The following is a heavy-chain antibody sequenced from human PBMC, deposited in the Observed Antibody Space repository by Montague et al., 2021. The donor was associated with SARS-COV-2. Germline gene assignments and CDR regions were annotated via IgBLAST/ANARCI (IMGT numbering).Heavy chain of an antibody. CDR3: GRGEYYSGWYGLKYYFDY. J-gene: IGHJ4*02. CDR1: GGSFSGYY. Sequence: SETLSLTCAVYGGSFSGYYWSWIRQPPGRGLEWIGEINHSGSTXXXPSXXXRVTISVDTSKNQFSLKLSSVTAADTAVYYCGRGEYYSGWYGLKYYFDYWGQGTLVIVSS. V-gene: IGHV4-34*01. CDR2: INHSGST. D-gene: IGHD6-19*01.